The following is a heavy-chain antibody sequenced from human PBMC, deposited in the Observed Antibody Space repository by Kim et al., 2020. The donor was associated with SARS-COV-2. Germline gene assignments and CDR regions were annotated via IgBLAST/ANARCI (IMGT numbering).Heavy chain of an antibody. Sequence: GGSLRLSCAASGFTFGSYWMHWVRQAPGKGLVWVSRINSDGSSTSYADSVKGRFTISRDNAKNTLDLQMNSLRAEDTAVYYCARDGDSVRFLEWLRDGMDVWGQGTTVTVSS. CDR3: ARDGDSVRFLEWLRDGMDV. V-gene: IGHV3-74*01. D-gene: IGHD3-3*01. CDR2: INSDGSST. J-gene: IGHJ6*02. CDR1: GFTFGSYW.